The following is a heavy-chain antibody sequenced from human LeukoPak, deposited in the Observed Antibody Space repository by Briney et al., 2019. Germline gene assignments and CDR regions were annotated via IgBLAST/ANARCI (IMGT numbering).Heavy chain of an antibody. V-gene: IGHV4-39*07. Sequence: PSETLSLTCTVSGGSISSISYYWGWIRQPPGKGLEWIGSIYYSGSTYYNPSLKSRVTISEDTSKNQFSLKLSSVTAADTAVYYCARRRCSSTSCYGGNWFDPWGQGTLVTVSS. CDR1: GGSISSISYY. D-gene: IGHD2-2*01. CDR2: IYYSGST. CDR3: ARRRCSSTSCYGGNWFDP. J-gene: IGHJ5*02.